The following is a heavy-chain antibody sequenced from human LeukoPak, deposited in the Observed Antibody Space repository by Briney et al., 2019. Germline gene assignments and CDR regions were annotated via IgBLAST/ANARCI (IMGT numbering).Heavy chain of an antibody. Sequence: PGGSLRLSCAASGFTFSSYAMHWVRQAPGKGLEWVAVISYDGSNKYYADSVKGRFTISRDNSKNTLYLQMNSLRAEDTAVYYCARAELRLGELSLDYWGQGTLVTVSS. CDR2: ISYDGSNK. J-gene: IGHJ4*02. D-gene: IGHD3-16*02. CDR1: GFTFSSYA. CDR3: ARAELRLGELSLDY. V-gene: IGHV3-30*04.